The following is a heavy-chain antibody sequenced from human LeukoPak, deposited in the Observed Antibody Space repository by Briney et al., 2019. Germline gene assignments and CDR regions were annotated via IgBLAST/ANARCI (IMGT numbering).Heavy chain of an antibody. CDR1: GYTFTGYY. CDR3: ARDLGDSSGWYDWGRKWAPLDY. Sequence: ASVKVSCKASGYTFTGYYMHWVRQAPGQGLEWMGWINPNSGGTNYAQKFQGRVTMTRDTSISTAYMELSRLRSDDTAVYYCARDLGDSSGWYDWGRKWAPLDYWGQGTLVTVSS. J-gene: IGHJ4*02. D-gene: IGHD6-19*01. CDR2: INPNSGGT. V-gene: IGHV1-2*02.